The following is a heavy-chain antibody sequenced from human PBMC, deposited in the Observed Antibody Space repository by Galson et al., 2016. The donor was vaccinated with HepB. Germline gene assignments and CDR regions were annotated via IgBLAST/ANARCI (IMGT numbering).Heavy chain of an antibody. J-gene: IGHJ4*02. D-gene: IGHD6-6*01. V-gene: IGHV3-11*01. Sequence: SLRLSCAASGFTFSDYYMSWIRQAPGKGLEWLSYISGDGNTKNYADSVKGRLTIARDNAKNSLYLQMNSLRAEDTAVYYCAREGNIAAPPAFDYWGQGTLVTVSS. CDR2: ISGDGNTK. CDR3: AREGNIAAPPAFDY. CDR1: GFTFSDYY.